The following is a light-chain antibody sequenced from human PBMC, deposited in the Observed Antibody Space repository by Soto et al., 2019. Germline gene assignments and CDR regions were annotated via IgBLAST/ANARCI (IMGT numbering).Light chain of an antibody. J-gene: IGKJ5*01. V-gene: IGKV3-20*01. CDR3: QQFGSSVT. Sequence: EIVLTQFPGPLSLSPGERATLSCRASQSVSSTYLAWYQQKPGQAPRLLIYRTSTRATGIPDRFSGSGSGTDFTLTISRLEPEDFAVYYCQQFGSSVTFGQGTRLDIK. CDR1: QSVSSTY. CDR2: RTS.